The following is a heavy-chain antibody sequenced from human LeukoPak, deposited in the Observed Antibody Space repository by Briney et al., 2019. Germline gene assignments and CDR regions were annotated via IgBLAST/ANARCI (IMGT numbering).Heavy chain of an antibody. Sequence: PGGSLRLSCAASGFTFSSYGMYWVRQAPGKGLEWVATIWYDGSNKYYADSVKGRFTISRDNSKNTLYLQMNSLRAEDTAVYYCARADGGFDYWGQGTLVTVSS. CDR2: IWYDGSNK. CDR1: GFTFSSYG. CDR3: ARADGGFDY. J-gene: IGHJ4*02. V-gene: IGHV3-33*01. D-gene: IGHD3-10*01.